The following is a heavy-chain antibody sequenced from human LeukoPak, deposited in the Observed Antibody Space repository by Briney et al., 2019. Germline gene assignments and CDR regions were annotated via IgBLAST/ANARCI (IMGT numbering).Heavy chain of an antibody. J-gene: IGHJ4*02. CDR2: VSDRGGT. D-gene: IGHD5-12*01. CDR3: AKDSGYDRPGIDY. CDR1: RGSISSYY. V-gene: IGHV4-59*01. Sequence: SETLSLTCTVSRGSISSYYWSWIRQSPGKGLEWIGYVSDRGGTNYNPSLKSRVTISVDTSKNQFSLKLRSVTAADTAVYYCAKDSGYDRPGIDYWGQGTLVTVSS.